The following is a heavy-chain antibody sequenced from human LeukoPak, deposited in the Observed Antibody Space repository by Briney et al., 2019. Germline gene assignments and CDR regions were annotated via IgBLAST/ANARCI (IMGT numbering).Heavy chain of an antibody. CDR3: ASVISSTGGALDY. Sequence: SETLSLTCTVSGGSISSSSYYWGWIRQPPGKGLEWIGSIYYSGSAYYNPSLKSRVTISVDTSKNQFSLKLSSVTAADTAVYYCASVISSTGGALDYWGQGTLVTVSS. CDR1: GGSISSSSYY. V-gene: IGHV4-39*07. J-gene: IGHJ4*02. D-gene: IGHD2-2*01. CDR2: IYYSGSA.